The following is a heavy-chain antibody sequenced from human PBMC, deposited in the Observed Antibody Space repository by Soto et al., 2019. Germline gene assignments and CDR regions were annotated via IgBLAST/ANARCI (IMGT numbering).Heavy chain of an antibody. V-gene: IGHV1-3*01. CDR1: GYTFTSYA. Sequence: ASVKVSCKASGYTFTSYAMHWVRQAPGQRLEWMGWINAGNGNTKYSQKFQGRVTMTRDTSISTAYMELSKLISDDTAVYYCATQFHHCGGDCYRGPYFGMDVWGQGTTVTVSS. CDR3: ATQFHHCGGDCYRGPYFGMDV. J-gene: IGHJ6*02. D-gene: IGHD2-21*02. CDR2: INAGNGNT.